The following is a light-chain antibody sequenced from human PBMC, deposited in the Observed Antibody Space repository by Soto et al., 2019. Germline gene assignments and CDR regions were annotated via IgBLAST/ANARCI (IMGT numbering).Light chain of an antibody. J-gene: IGKJ1*01. CDR2: KAS. Sequence: IQMTQSPSTLSASVGDRVTITCRASQSINTWLAWYQQRPGAAPKLLIYKASSLESGVPSRFSGSGSGTEFTLTISSLQPDDSATYYCQQYFLYSTFGQGTKVDIK. CDR3: QQYFLYST. CDR1: QSINTW. V-gene: IGKV1-5*03.